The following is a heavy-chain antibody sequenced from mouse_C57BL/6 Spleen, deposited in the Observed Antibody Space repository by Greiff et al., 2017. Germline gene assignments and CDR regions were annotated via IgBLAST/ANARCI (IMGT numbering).Heavy chain of an antibody. CDR2: ISDGGSYT. CDR3: ARDRDCSFDY. Sequence: EVHLVESGGGLVKPGGSLKLSCAASGFTFSSYAMSWVRQTPEKRLEWVATISDGGSYTYYPDNVKGRFTISRDNAKNNLYLQMSHLKSEDTAMYYCARDRDCSFDYWGQGTTLTVSS. CDR1: GFTFSSYA. J-gene: IGHJ2*01. V-gene: IGHV5-4*01. D-gene: IGHD1-1*01.